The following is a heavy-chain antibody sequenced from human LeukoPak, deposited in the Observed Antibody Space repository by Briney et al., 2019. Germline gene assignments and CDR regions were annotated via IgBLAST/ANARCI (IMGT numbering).Heavy chain of an antibody. D-gene: IGHD3-16*01. CDR3: ARRSPTYDYVWGSEAFDI. Sequence: KPSETLSLTCTVSGGSISSYYWSWIRQPPGKGLEWIGYIYYSGSTNYNPSLKSRVTISVDTSKNQFSLKLSSVTAADTAVYYCARRSPTYDYVWGSEAFDIWGQGTMVTVSS. CDR2: IYYSGST. CDR1: GGSISSYY. V-gene: IGHV4-59*01. J-gene: IGHJ3*02.